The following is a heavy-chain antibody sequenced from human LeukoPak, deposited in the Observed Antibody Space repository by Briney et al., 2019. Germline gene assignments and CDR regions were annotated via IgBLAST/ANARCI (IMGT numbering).Heavy chain of an antibody. CDR1: GDSVSSNSAA. CDR3: VRDREPNWFDP. D-gene: IGHD5-24*01. V-gene: IGHV6-1*01. Sequence: SQTLSLTCAISGDSVSSNSAAWHWIRQSPSRGLEWLGRTYYRSRWYSNYAPSVNSRITINPDTSKNQFSLQLNSVTPEDTAVYYCVRDREPNWFDPWGQGTLVTVSS. J-gene: IGHJ5*02. CDR2: TYYRSRWYS.